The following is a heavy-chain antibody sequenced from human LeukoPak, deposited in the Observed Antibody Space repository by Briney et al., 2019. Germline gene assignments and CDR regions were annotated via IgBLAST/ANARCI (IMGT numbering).Heavy chain of an antibody. Sequence: SETLSLTCAVYGGSFSGYYWSWIRQPPGKGLEWIGEINHSGSTNYNPSLKSRVTISVDTSKNQFSLKLSSATAADTAVYYCARVGYMGSSWFDPWGQGTLVTVSS. CDR1: GGSFSGYY. V-gene: IGHV4-34*01. J-gene: IGHJ5*02. CDR2: INHSGST. D-gene: IGHD5-18*01. CDR3: ARVGYMGSSWFDP.